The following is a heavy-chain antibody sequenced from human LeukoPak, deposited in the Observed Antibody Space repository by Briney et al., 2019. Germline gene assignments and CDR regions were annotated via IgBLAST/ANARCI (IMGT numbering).Heavy chain of an antibody. CDR1: GFTFSNYA. J-gene: IGHJ4*02. CDR3: ATGDYYDSSGYDY. CDR2: VSGSGGST. V-gene: IGHV3-23*01. Sequence: GGSLRLSCAASGFTFSNYAMSWVRQAPGKGLEWVSAVSGSGGSTYYADSVKGRFTISRDNSKNTLYLQMNSLRAEDTAVYYCATGDYYDSSGYDYWGQGTLVTVSS. D-gene: IGHD3-22*01.